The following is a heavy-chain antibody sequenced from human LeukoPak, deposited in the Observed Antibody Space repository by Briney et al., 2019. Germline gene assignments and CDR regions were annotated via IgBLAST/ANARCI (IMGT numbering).Heavy chain of an antibody. Sequence: GESLKISCKGSGYSFTSYWVGWVRQMPGKGLEWMGIIYPGDSDTRYSPSFQGQVTISADKSISTAYLQWSSLKASDTAMYYCARQGELRGRAFDIWGQGTMVTVSS. V-gene: IGHV5-51*01. J-gene: IGHJ3*02. CDR2: IYPGDSDT. CDR3: ARQGELRGRAFDI. CDR1: GYSFTSYW. D-gene: IGHD1-26*01.